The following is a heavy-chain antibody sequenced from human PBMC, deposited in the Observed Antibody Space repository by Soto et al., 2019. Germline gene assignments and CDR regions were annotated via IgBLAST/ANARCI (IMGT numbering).Heavy chain of an antibody. CDR1: GYTFTTYW. V-gene: IGHV5-51*01. D-gene: IGHD6-13*01. CDR3: ARRGIAAARFWFDP. CDR2: IFPGDSDT. J-gene: IGHJ5*02. Sequence: GESLKISCEVSGYTFTTYWIAWVRQRPGKGLEWLGIIFPGDSDTRYSPSFQGQVTISADKSISTAYLQWSSLKASDTAMYYCARRGIAAARFWFDPWGQGTPVTVSS.